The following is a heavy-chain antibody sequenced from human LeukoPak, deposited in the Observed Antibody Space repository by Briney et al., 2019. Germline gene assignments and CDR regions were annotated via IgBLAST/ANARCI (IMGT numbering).Heavy chain of an antibody. J-gene: IGHJ4*02. CDR1: GGSISSYY. CDR2: IYYSGST. Sequence: PSETLSLTCTVSGGSISSYYWSWIRQPPGKGLEWIGYIYYSGSTNYNPSLKSRVTISVDTSKNQFSLKLSSVTAADTAVYYCAREGQLWFGANMNYFDYWGQGTLLTVSS. V-gene: IGHV4-59*01. D-gene: IGHD3-10*01. CDR3: AREGQLWFGANMNYFDY.